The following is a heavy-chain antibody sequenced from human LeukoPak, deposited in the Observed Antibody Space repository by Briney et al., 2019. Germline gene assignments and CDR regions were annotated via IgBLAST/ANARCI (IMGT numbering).Heavy chain of an antibody. CDR3: AKRGGLRRLENKYYFYYMDV. Sequence: GGSLRPSCAASGFTFSRYWMHWVRHVPGKGLVGVSHTNSDGSRTTYADSVKGRFTNSRDNSKNTLYLQMNSLRAEDTAVYYCAKRGGLRRLENKYYFYYMDVWGKGTTVTISS. J-gene: IGHJ6*03. V-gene: IGHV3-74*01. D-gene: IGHD5-12*01. CDR1: GFTFSRYW. CDR2: TNSDGSRT.